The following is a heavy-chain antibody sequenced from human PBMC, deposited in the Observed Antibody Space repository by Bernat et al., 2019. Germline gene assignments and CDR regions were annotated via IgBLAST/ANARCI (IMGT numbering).Heavy chain of an antibody. Sequence: QVQLQQWGAGLLKPSETLSLTCAVYGGSFSGYYWSWIRQPPGKGLEWIGEINHSGSTNYNPSLKSRVTISVDTSKNQFSLKLSSVTAADTAVYYCARDFVATIRRAGIGSYNWFDPWGQGTLVTVSS. D-gene: IGHD5-12*01. V-gene: IGHV4-34*01. J-gene: IGHJ5*02. CDR3: ARDFVATIRRAGIGSYNWFDP. CDR2: INHSGST. CDR1: GGSFSGYY.